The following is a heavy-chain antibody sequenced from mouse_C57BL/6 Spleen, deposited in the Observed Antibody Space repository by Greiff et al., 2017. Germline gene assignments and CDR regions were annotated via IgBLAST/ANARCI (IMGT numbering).Heavy chain of an antibody. J-gene: IGHJ4*01. CDR3: ARSPANWDAMDY. CDR1: GYTFTDYN. V-gene: IGHV1-18*01. D-gene: IGHD4-1*01. Sequence: EVQLQESGPELVKPGASVKIPCKASGYTFTDYNMDWVKQSHGKSLEWIGDINPNNGGTIYNQKFKGKATLTVDKSSSTAYMELRSLTSEDTAVYYCARSPANWDAMDYWGQGTSVTVSS. CDR2: INPNNGGT.